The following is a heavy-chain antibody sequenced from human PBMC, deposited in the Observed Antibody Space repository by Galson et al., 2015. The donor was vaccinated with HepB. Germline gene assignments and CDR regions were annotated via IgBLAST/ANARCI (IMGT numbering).Heavy chain of an antibody. V-gene: IGHV1-46*01. CDR2: INPSGGST. CDR3: ARVAGTTKGSYWYFDL. D-gene: IGHD6-19*01. CDR1: GYTFTSYY. Sequence: SVKVSCKASGYTFTSYYMHWVRQAPGQGLEWMGIINPSGGSTSYAQKFQGRVTMTRDTSTSTVYMELSSLRSEDTAVYYCARVAGTTKGSYWYFDLWGRGTLVTVSS. J-gene: IGHJ2*01.